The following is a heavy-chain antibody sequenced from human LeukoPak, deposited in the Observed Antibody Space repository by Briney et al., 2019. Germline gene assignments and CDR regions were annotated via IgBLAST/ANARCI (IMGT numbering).Heavy chain of an antibody. V-gene: IGHV3-66*01. Sequence: QAGGSLRLSCAASGFTVSSNYMSWVRQAPGKGLEWVSVIYSGGSTYYADSVKGRFTISRDNSKNTLYLQMNSLRAEDTAVYYCARSLDYGDPAAFDYWGQGTLVTVSS. CDR1: GFTVSSNY. D-gene: IGHD4-17*01. J-gene: IGHJ4*02. CDR2: IYSGGST. CDR3: ARSLDYGDPAAFDY.